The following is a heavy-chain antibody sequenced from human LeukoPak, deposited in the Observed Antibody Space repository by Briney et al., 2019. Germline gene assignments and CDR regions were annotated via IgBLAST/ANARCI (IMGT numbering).Heavy chain of an antibody. CDR2: INWNGGST. Sequence: GGSLRLSCAASGFTFDDYGMSWVRQAPGKGLEWVSGINWNGGSTGYADSVKGRFTISRDNAKNSLYLQMNSLRAEDTALYYCARSDWGGSEFDAFDIWGQGTMVTVSS. V-gene: IGHV3-20*04. J-gene: IGHJ3*02. D-gene: IGHD2-15*01. CDR3: ARSDWGGSEFDAFDI. CDR1: GFTFDDYG.